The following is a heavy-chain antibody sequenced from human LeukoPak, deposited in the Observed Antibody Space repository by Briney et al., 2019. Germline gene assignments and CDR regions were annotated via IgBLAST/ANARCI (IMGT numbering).Heavy chain of an antibody. D-gene: IGHD2-2*01. CDR3: ARDWDCSSTSCPRRFDY. CDR1: GYTFTGYY. Sequence: ASVKVSCKASGYTFTGYYMHRVRQAPGQGLEWMGWINPNSGGTNYAQKFQGRVTMTRDTSISTAYMELSRLRSDDTAVYYCARDWDCSSTSCPRRFDYWGQGTLVTVSS. J-gene: IGHJ4*02. V-gene: IGHV1-2*02. CDR2: INPNSGGT.